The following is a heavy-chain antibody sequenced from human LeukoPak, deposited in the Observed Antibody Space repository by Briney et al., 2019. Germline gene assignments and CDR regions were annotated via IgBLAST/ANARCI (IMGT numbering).Heavy chain of an antibody. D-gene: IGHD5-24*01. Sequence: GGSLRLSCAASGFTFSSYSMNWVRQAPGKGLEWVSCISTSSSYIYYADSVKGRFTISRDNAKNSLYLQMNSLRAEDTAVYYCARVGEKAFHLWPEIDYWGQGTLVTVSS. CDR2: ISTSSSYI. CDR3: ARVGEKAFHLWPEIDY. V-gene: IGHV3-21*01. J-gene: IGHJ4*02. CDR1: GFTFSSYS.